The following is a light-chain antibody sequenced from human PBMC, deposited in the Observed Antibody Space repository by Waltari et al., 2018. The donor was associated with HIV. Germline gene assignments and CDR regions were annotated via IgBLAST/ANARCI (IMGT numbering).Light chain of an antibody. CDR2: DVS. V-gene: IGLV2-11*01. J-gene: IGLJ3*02. Sequence: QSALTQPRSVSGSPGPSVTISCTGTISDGGGYNYVSWYQQYPGKAPKVMIYDVSKRPSGVPDRFSGSKSGNTASLTISGLQAEDEADYYCCSYAGNYVWLFGGRTKLTVL. CDR1: ISDGGGYNY. CDR3: CSYAGNYVWL.